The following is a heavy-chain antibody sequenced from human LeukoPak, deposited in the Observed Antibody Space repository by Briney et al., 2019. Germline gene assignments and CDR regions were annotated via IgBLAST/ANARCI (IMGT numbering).Heavy chain of an antibody. CDR3: ARLGYSSGWYGNDAFDI. Sequence: PETLSLTCTVSGGSISSSSYYWGWIRQPPGKGLEWIGSIYYSGSTYYNPSLKSRVTISVDTSKNQFSLKLSSVTAADTAVYYCARLGYSSGWYGNDAFDIWGQGTMVTVSS. V-gene: IGHV4-39*01. CDR1: GGSISSSSYY. D-gene: IGHD6-19*01. J-gene: IGHJ3*02. CDR2: IYYSGST.